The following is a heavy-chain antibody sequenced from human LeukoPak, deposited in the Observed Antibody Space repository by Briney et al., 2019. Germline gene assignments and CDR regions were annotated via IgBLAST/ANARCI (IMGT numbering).Heavy chain of an antibody. Sequence: GASVKVSCEASGYTFTSYGISWVRQAPGQGLEWMGWISAYNGNTNYAQKLQGRVTMTTDTSTSTAYMELRSLRSDDTAVYYCARLARDYYYYGMDVWGQGTTVTVSS. CDR2: ISAYNGNT. J-gene: IGHJ6*02. CDR1: GYTFTSYG. CDR3: ARLARDYYYYGMDV. D-gene: IGHD3-10*01. V-gene: IGHV1-18*01.